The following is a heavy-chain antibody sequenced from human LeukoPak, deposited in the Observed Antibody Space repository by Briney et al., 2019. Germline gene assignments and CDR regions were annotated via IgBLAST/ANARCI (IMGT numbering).Heavy chain of an antibody. CDR3: ARGNYCSSTSCYYFDY. J-gene: IGHJ4*02. V-gene: IGHV3-20*04. D-gene: IGHD2-2*01. Sequence: PGGSLRLSCAASGFTFDGYGMSWVRQAPGKGLEWVSGINWNGGSTGYADSVKGRFTISRDNAKNSLYLQMNSLRAEDTALYYCARGNYCSSTSCYYFDYWGQGTLVTVSS. CDR1: GFTFDGYG. CDR2: INWNGGST.